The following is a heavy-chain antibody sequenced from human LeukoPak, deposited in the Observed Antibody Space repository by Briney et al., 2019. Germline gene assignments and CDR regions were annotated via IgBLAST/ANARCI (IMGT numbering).Heavy chain of an antibody. J-gene: IGHJ4*02. V-gene: IGHV3-64*01. CDR3: GSSYNYGFPFDY. CDR1: GFAFSRYV. D-gene: IGHD5-18*01. CDR2: ISISGGST. Sequence: GGSLRLSCAASGFAFSRYVMHWVRQTPGKGLEDVSTISISGGSTYYANSVKGRFTISRDNSKNKLYLQMGSLRTEDMAVYYCGSSYNYGFPFDYWGQGTLVTVSS.